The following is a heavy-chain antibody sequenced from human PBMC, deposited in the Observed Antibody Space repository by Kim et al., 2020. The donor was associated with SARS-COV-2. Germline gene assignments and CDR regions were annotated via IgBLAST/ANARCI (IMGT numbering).Heavy chain of an antibody. CDR1: GFTFGRYW. CDR3: ATYHYDSSGLTAFDF. D-gene: IGHD3-22*01. J-gene: IGHJ3*01. CDR2: IKEDGSQK. Sequence: GGSLRLSCEAYGFTFGRYWMSWVRQAPGRGLEWVANIKEDGSQKFYVDSVKGRFTISRDNAENSLSLQMNSLTVGDTAVYFCATYHYDSSGLTAFDFWGQGTVVTVSS. V-gene: IGHV3-7*01.